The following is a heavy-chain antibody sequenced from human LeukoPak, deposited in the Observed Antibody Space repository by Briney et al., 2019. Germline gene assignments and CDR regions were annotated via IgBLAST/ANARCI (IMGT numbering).Heavy chain of an antibody. V-gene: IGHV3-9*01. CDR3: AKDMAPRTYYYDSSGYNS. Sequence: PGRSLRLSCAASGFTFDDYAMHWVRQAPGKGLEWVSGISWNSGSIGYADSVKGRFTISRDNAKNSLYLQMNSLRAEDTALYYCAKDMAPRTYYYDSSGYNSWGQETLVTVSS. CDR2: ISWNSGSI. J-gene: IGHJ4*02. CDR1: GFTFDDYA. D-gene: IGHD3-22*01.